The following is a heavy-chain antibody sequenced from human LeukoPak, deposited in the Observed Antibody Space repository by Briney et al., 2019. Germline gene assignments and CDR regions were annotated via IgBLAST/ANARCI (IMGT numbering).Heavy chain of an antibody. CDR3: AKNGDRGAYCTGGTCYPYFYYYMDV. CDR2: ISSTGGTT. D-gene: IGHD2-15*01. Sequence: GGSLRLSCAASGITFSSYGMSWVRQAPGKGLEWVSSISSTGGTTYYADSVKGRFTISRDNSKNTLYLQMNSLRSEDTAIYYCAKNGDRGAYCTGGTCYPYFYYYMDVWGKGTTVTI. CDR1: GITFSSYG. J-gene: IGHJ6*03. V-gene: IGHV3-23*01.